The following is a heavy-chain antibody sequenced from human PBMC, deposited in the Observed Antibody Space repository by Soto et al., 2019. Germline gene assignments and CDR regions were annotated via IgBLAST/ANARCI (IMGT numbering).Heavy chain of an antibody. CDR1: GGSISSSSYY. V-gene: IGHV4-39*01. D-gene: IGHD3-16*02. Sequence: SETLSLTCTVSGGSISSSSYYWGWIRQPPGKGLEWIGSIYYSGSTYYNPSLKSRVTISVDTSKNQFSLKLSSVTAADTAVYYCARVRVGGVIVHLFDYWGQGTLVTVSS. J-gene: IGHJ4*02. CDR2: IYYSGST. CDR3: ARVRVGGVIVHLFDY.